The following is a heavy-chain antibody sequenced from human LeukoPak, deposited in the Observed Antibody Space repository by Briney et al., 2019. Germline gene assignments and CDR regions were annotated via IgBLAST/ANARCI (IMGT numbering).Heavy chain of an antibody. D-gene: IGHD1-1*01. CDR2: IYYSGST. CDR1: GGSINSYY. Sequence: SETLSLTCTVSGGSINSYYWSWIRQPPGKGLEWIGYIYYSGSTNYNPSLKSRVTISVDTSKNQFSLKLSSVTAADTAVYYCARLVQMGYYYYGMDVWGQGTTVTVSS. V-gene: IGHV4-59*08. J-gene: IGHJ6*02. CDR3: ARLVQMGYYYYGMDV.